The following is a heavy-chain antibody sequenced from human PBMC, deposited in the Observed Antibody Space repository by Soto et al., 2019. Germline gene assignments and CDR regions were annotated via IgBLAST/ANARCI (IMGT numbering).Heavy chain of an antibody. D-gene: IGHD5-12*01. V-gene: IGHV3-23*01. CDR3: ARDGQYRTDGFDI. CDR2: LSRGGGST. Sequence: EAPLLESGGELIQPGGSLRLSCAASGFTYSSHGMSWVRQAPGKGLEWIAGLSRGGGSTYYADYVKGRFTISRDNSKNTLHLIMNSLRVEDTALYYCARDGQYRTDGFDIWGQGTMVTVSS. CDR1: GFTYSSHG. J-gene: IGHJ3*02.